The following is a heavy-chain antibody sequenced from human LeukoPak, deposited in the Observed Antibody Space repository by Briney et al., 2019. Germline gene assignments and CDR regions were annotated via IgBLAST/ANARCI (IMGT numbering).Heavy chain of an antibody. CDR3: AKEPLTYNWKYVGDY. V-gene: IGHV3-30*18. CDR1: GFTFSSYG. Sequence: GGSLRLSCAASGFTFSSYGMHWVRQAPGKGLEWVAIISYDGSNKYYADSVKGRFTISRDNSKNTLYLQMNSLRAKDTAVYYCAKEPLTYNWKYVGDYWGQGTLVTVSS. J-gene: IGHJ4*02. D-gene: IGHD1-7*01. CDR2: ISYDGSNK.